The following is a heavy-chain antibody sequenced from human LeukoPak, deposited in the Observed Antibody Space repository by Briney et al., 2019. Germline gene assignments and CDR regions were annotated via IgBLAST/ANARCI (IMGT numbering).Heavy chain of an antibody. Sequence: GGSLRLSCAASGFTFSIYAMHWVRQAPGKGLEWVALISYDEGNKYYADSVKGRFTISRDNSRNTLYLQMNSLRAEDTAVYYCAGDDYGDYNSYYYYMDVWGKGTTVTISS. J-gene: IGHJ6*03. CDR2: ISYDEGNK. D-gene: IGHD4-17*01. CDR3: AGDDYGDYNSYYYYMDV. CDR1: GFTFSIYA. V-gene: IGHV3-30*04.